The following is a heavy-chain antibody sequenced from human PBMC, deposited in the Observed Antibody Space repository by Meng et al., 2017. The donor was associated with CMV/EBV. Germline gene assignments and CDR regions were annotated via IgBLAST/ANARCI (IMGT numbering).Heavy chain of an antibody. Sequence: SRYTFTTYYNHWVRQAPGQGLEWMGIINPSGGSTNYAQKFQGRVTMTRDTSTSTVYMELSSLRSEDTAVYYCARGLSEIFGVVMLFDYWGQGTLVTVSS. CDR3: ARGLSEIFGVVMLFDY. D-gene: IGHD3-3*01. CDR2: INPSGGST. CDR1: RYTFTTYY. V-gene: IGHV1-46*01. J-gene: IGHJ4*02.